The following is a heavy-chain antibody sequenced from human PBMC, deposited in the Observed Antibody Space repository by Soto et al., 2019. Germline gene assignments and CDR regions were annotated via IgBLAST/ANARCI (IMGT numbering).Heavy chain of an antibody. J-gene: IGHJ5*02. V-gene: IGHV3-23*01. CDR2: ISGSGDST. Sequence: EVQLLESGGGLVQPGGSLRLSCAASGFTFSSYAMRWVRQAPVKGLEWVSAISGSGDSTYYPDSVKGRFTISRDNSKNTLYLQMNSLSSEDTAVYYCARRGSGSYYSSWVQGTLVTVSS. CDR3: ARRGSGSYYSS. D-gene: IGHD1-26*01. CDR1: GFTFSSYA.